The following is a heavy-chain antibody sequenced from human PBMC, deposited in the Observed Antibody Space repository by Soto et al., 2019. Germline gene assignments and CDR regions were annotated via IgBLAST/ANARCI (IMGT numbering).Heavy chain of an antibody. D-gene: IGHD6-13*01. V-gene: IGHV4-4*02. CDR2: IYHTGST. Sequence: SETLSLTCAVSGGSISSSNWWSWVRQPPGKGLEWIGEIYHTGSTYYSPSLKGRLIISVDPSKNQFSLKLTSVTAADTAMYYCARPKTIGAAAGKGWFDPWGQGTLVTVSS. CDR1: GGSISSSNW. CDR3: ARPKTIGAAAGKGWFDP. J-gene: IGHJ5*02.